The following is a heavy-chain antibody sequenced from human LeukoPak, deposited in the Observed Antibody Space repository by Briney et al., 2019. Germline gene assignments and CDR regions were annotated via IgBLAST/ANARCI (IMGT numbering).Heavy chain of an antibody. CDR3: AFHSGSYSYYYYYYGMDV. V-gene: IGHV3-30*03. CDR1: GFTFSSYG. CDR2: ISYDGSNK. Sequence: PGGSLRLSCAASGFTFSSYGMHWVRQAPGKGLEWVAVISYDGSNKYYADSVKGRFTIFRDNSKNTLYLQMNSLRAEDTAVYYCAFHSGSYSYYYYYYGMDVWGQGTTVTVSS. J-gene: IGHJ6*02. D-gene: IGHD1-26*01.